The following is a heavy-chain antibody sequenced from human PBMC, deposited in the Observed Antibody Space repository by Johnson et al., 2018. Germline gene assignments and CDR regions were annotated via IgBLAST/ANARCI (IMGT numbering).Heavy chain of an antibody. V-gene: IGHV4-59*01. CDR2: IYYSGST. J-gene: IGHJ3*02. CDR3: ANYCSRTSCGRVGAFDI. CDR1: GGSISSYY. Sequence: QVRLQESGPGLVKPSETLSLTCTVSGGSISSYYWSWIRQPPGKGPEWIGYIYYSGSTNYNPYLKSRVTISVDTSKNLFSLKLSSVTAADTAVYYCANYCSRTSCGRVGAFDIWGQGTMVTVSS. D-gene: IGHD2-2*01.